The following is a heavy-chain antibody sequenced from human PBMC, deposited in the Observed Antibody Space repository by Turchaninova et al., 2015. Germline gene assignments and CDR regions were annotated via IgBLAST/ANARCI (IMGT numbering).Heavy chain of an antibody. D-gene: IGHD7-27*01. CDR2: INQDASAK. CDR1: GLTLTRYW. Sequence: GGALVQPGGSLRLSCAASGLTLTRYWMTWVRQAPGKGLEWVANINQDASAKFYVDSVRGRFTISRDNAKNSLYLQMNSLRAEDTAVYYCVGSMELWGQGTTVTVSS. J-gene: IGHJ6*02. CDR3: VGSMEL. V-gene: IGHV3-7*03.